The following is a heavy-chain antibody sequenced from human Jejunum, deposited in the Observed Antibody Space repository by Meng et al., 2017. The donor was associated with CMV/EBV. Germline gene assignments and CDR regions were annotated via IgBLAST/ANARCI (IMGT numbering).Heavy chain of an antibody. CDR1: GFAFNTRN. CDR2: ISFSTNYI. V-gene: IGHV3-21*01. Sequence: GFAFNTRNMSWVRQAPGKGLEWVSFISFSTNYIYYADSVKGRFTISRDNAKNSLYLQMDSLRAEDTAVYYCARDLYYGDPAAFDLWGQGTMVTVSS. D-gene: IGHD4-17*01. J-gene: IGHJ3*01. CDR3: ARDLYYGDPAAFDL.